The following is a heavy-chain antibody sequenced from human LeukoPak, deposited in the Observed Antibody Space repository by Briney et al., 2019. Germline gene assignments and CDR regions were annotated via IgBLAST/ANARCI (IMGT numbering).Heavy chain of an antibody. V-gene: IGHV4-34*01. J-gene: IGHJ5*02. CDR3: ARQSRYYDILTGYYSPNWFDP. D-gene: IGHD3-9*01. CDR1: GGSFSGYY. CDR2: INHSGST. Sequence: SETLSLTCAVYGGSFSGYYWSWIRQPPGKGLEWIGEINHSGSTNYNPSLKSRVTISVDTSKNQFSLKLSSVTAADTAVYYCARQSRYYDILTGYYSPNWFDPWGQGTLVAVSS.